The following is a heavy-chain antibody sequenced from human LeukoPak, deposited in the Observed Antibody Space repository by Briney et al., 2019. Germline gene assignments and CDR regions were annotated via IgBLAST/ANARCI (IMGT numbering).Heavy chain of an antibody. D-gene: IGHD1-26*01. CDR3: ARDPAGYSGSYLPHDAFDI. J-gene: IGHJ3*02. CDR1: GFTFSSYS. CDR2: ISSSSSYI. Sequence: PEGSLRLSCAASGFTFSSYSMNWVRQAPGKGLEWVSSISSSSSYIYYADSVKGRFTISRDNAKNSLYLQMNSLRAEDTAVYYCARDPAGYSGSYLPHDAFDIWGQGTMVTVSS. V-gene: IGHV3-21*01.